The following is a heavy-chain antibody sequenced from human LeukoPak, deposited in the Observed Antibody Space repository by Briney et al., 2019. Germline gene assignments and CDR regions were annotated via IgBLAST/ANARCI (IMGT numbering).Heavy chain of an antibody. D-gene: IGHD1-1*01. J-gene: IGHJ4*02. CDR3: AKGSTGTTGYIDY. Sequence: GGSLRLSCAASGFTFSSYAMSWVRQAPGKGLEWVSAISGSGGSTYYAASVKGRFAISRDNSKNTLDLQMNSLRAEDTAVYYCAKGSTGTTGYIDYWGQGTLVTVSS. CDR1: GFTFSSYA. V-gene: IGHV3-23*01. CDR2: ISGSGGST.